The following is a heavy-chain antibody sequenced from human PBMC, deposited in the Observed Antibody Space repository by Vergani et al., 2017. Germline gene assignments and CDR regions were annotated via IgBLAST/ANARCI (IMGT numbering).Heavy chain of an antibody. CDR1: GFTVSSNY. Sequence: EVQLVESGGGLIQPGGSLRLSCAASGFTVSSNYMSWVRQAPGKGLEWVSAISGSGGSTYYADSVKGLFTISRDNSKNTLYLQMNSLRAEDTAVYYCANYFRDYWGQGTLVTVSS. CDR2: ISGSGGST. D-gene: IGHD2/OR15-2a*01. V-gene: IGHV3-23*04. CDR3: ANYFRDY. J-gene: IGHJ4*02.